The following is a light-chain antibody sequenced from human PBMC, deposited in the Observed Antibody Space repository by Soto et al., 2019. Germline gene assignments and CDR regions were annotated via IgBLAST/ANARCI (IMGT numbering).Light chain of an antibody. CDR1: QTVTSSY. Sequence: EIVLTQSPGTLSLSPGERATLSCRASQTVTSSYLAWYQQKPGQAPRLLIYGASSRATGIPDRFSGSGSGTDFTLTISRLEPEDCAVYYSQQYGSSPRFGQGTKVEIK. V-gene: IGKV3-20*01. J-gene: IGKJ1*01. CDR2: GAS. CDR3: QQYGSSPR.